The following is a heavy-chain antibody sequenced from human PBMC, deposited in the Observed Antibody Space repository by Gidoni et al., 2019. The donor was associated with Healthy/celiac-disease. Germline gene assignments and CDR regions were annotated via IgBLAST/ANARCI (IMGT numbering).Heavy chain of an antibody. CDR2: ISWDGGST. CDR1: GFTFDDYT. J-gene: IGHJ4*02. CDR3: AKASYYYDSSGYVDY. V-gene: IGHV3-43*01. D-gene: IGHD3-22*01. Sequence: EVQLVESGGVVVQPGGSLRLSCAASGFTFDDYTMHWVRQAPGKGLEWVSLISWDGGSTYYADSVKGRFTISRDNSKNSLYLQMNSLRTEDTALYYCAKASYYYDSSGYVDYWGQGTLVTVSS.